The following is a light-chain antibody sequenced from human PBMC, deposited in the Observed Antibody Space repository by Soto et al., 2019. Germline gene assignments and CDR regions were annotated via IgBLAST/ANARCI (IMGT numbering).Light chain of an antibody. CDR2: QAS. CDR1: QSIDNY. J-gene: IGKJ5*01. Sequence: IHMTQSPSSLSASVGNRFTITCRTSQSIDNYLNWYQQKPGKAPKLLIYQASSLESGVPSRFSGSGSGTEFTLTISSLQPDDVATYYCQQYNSYPITFGQGTRVEIK. CDR3: QQYNSYPIT. V-gene: IGKV1-5*03.